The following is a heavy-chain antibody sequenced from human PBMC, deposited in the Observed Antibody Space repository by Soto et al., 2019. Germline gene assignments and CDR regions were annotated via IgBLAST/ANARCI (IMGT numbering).Heavy chain of an antibody. Sequence: TSETLSLTCTVSGGSISSSNNYWGWIRQPPGKGLEWIGTIYYSGSTYYNPSLKSRVTISVDTSKNQFSLKLTSVTAADTAVYYCARRSGYNFYYNYYGMDVWGQGTTVTV. CDR3: ARRSGYNFYYNYYGMDV. CDR2: IYYSGST. V-gene: IGHV4-39*01. D-gene: IGHD3-22*01. CDR1: GGSISSSNNY. J-gene: IGHJ6*02.